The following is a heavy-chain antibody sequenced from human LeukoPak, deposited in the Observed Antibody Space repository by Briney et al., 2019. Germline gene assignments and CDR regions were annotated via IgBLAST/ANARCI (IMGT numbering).Heavy chain of an antibody. J-gene: IGHJ4*02. Sequence: GGSLRLSCAASGFTFSSYGMHWVRQAPGNGLEWVAVIWYDGSNKYYADSVKGRFTISRDNSKNTLYLQMNSLRAEDTAVYYCARDFSPSGKVDYWGQGTLVTVSS. CDR3: ARDFSPSGKVDY. CDR1: GFTFSSYG. CDR2: IWYDGSNK. V-gene: IGHV3-33*01. D-gene: IGHD3-3*01.